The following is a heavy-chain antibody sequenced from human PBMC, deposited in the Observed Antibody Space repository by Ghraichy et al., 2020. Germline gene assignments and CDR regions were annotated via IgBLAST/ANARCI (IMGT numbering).Heavy chain of an antibody. CDR1: GFTVSINY. D-gene: IGHD3-22*01. CDR3: ARAGYYDSSCYYQITPYGMDV. J-gene: IGHJ6*02. V-gene: IGHV3-53*01. Sequence: GGSLRLSCEVSGFTVSINYMSWVRQPPGKGLEWVSVIYGGGRTYHADSVKGRFTISRDNSKNTLYMQMNSLRAEDTAVYYCARAGYYDSSCYYQITPYGMDVWGQGTTVTVSS. CDR2: IYGGGRT.